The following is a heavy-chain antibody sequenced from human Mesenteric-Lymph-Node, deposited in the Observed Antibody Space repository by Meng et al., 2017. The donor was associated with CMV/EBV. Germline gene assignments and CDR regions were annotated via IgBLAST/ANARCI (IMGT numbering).Heavy chain of an antibody. CDR3: AKIVAAPPRGRLYYSYGMDV. CDR1: GGSFSGYY. Sequence: ESLKISCAVYGGSFSGYYWSWIRQPPGKGLERIGEINYSGSTNYNPSLKSRVTISVDTSKNQFSLNLSSVTAADTAVYYCAKIVAAPPRGRLYYSYGMDVWGQGTTVTVSS. V-gene: IGHV4-34*01. CDR2: INYSGST. D-gene: IGHD6-13*01. J-gene: IGHJ6*02.